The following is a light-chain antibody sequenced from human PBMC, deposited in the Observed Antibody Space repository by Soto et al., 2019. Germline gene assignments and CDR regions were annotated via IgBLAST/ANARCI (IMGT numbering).Light chain of an antibody. CDR3: KHSSSTLWT. V-gene: IGKV1-39*01. CDR2: AAS. J-gene: IGKJ1*01. Sequence: DIQMPQYPSTLSASVGAKITITCRASQDISSCLAWYQQKPGKAPKLVIYAASSLQSGVPSRFSGSGSGTDFTLAISSLQPEDFATYYSKHSSSTLWTSAQGTSLDIK. CDR1: QDISSC.